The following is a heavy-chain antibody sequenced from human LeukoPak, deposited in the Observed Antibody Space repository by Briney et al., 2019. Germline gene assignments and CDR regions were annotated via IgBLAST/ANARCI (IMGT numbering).Heavy chain of an antibody. V-gene: IGHV4-59*01. CDR1: GGSISSYY. D-gene: IGHD2-8*01. J-gene: IGHJ6*02. CDR3: ARDLGVRMDV. CDR2: IYYSGST. Sequence: SETLSLTCTVSGGSISSYYWSWIRQPPGKGLEWIGYIYYSGSTNYNPSLKSRVTISVDTSKNQFSLKLSSVTAADTAVYYCARDLGVRMDVWGQGTTVTVSS.